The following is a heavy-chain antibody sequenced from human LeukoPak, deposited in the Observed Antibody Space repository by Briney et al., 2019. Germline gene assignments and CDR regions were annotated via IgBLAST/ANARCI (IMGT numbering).Heavy chain of an antibody. J-gene: IGHJ4*02. CDR1: GFNFDDYS. CDR3: AKDRTYYYESSGYYPGYFDH. V-gene: IGHV3-9*01. D-gene: IGHD3-22*01. Sequence: GGSLRLSCAASGFNFDDYSMHWVRQAPGKGLEWVSGISWSSGSIGYADFVKGRFIISRDNAKNSLYLQMNNLGPEDTALYYCAKDRTYYYESSGYYPGYFDHWGQGTLVTVSS. CDR2: ISWSSGSI.